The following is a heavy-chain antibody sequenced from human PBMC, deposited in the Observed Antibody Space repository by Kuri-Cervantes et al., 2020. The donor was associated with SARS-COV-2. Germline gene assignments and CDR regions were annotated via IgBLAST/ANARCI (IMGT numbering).Heavy chain of an antibody. Sequence: GGSLRLSCAASGFTFSSYSMNWVRQAPGKGLEWVSSISSSSSYIYYADSVKGRFTISRDNAKNSLYLQMSSLRAEDTAVYYCARGGNPAWNMDVWGKGTTVTVSS. CDR2: ISSSSSYI. J-gene: IGHJ6*03. D-gene: IGHD4-23*01. V-gene: IGHV3-21*01. CDR3: ARGGNPAWNMDV. CDR1: GFTFSSYS.